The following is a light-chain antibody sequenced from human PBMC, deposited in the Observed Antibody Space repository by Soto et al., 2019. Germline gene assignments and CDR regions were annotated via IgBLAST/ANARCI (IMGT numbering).Light chain of an antibody. CDR2: DAS. CDR3: QQYTGPPTT. Sequence: EIVLTQSPATLSLSPGERATLSCRASQSVRSYLAWYQQKPGQAPRLLIYDASNRATGIPARFSGSGSGTDFTLTISSLEAEDSAVYFCQQYTGPPTTFGQGTRLEIK. CDR1: QSVRSY. J-gene: IGKJ5*01. V-gene: IGKV3-11*01.